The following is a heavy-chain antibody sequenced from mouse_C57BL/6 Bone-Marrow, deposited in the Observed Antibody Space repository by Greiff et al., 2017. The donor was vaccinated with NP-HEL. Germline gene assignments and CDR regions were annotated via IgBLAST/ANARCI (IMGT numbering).Heavy chain of an antibody. D-gene: IGHD2-5*01. J-gene: IGHJ4*01. CDR1: GYTFTDYY. V-gene: IGHV1-26*01. Sequence: EVQLQQSGPELVKPGASVKISCKASGYTFTDYYMNWVKQSHGKSLEWIGDINPNNGGTSYNQKFKGKATLTVDKSSSTAYMELRSLTSEDSAVYYCARNIVTSYYAMDYWGQGTSVTVSS. CDR3: ARNIVTSYYAMDY. CDR2: INPNNGGT.